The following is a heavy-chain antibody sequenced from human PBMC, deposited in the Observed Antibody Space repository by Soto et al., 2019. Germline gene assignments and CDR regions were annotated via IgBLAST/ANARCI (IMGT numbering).Heavy chain of an antibody. Sequence: VQLQESGPGLVKPSETLSLTCTVSGVSMSSYHWSWIRQPPGKGLEWIGYIYYRGRTNFNPSLTSRVTMSVDTSKNQFSLRLNSVTAADTAVYYCASLSGDGWFDPWGRGTLVTVSS. D-gene: IGHD3-10*01. CDR2: IYYRGRT. V-gene: IGHV4-59*01. J-gene: IGHJ5*02. CDR1: GVSMSSYH. CDR3: ASLSGDGWFDP.